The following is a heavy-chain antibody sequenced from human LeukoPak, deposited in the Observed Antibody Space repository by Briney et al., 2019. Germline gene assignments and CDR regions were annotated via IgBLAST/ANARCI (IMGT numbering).Heavy chain of an antibody. CDR2: IYTSGST. CDR1: GGSISSYY. D-gene: IGHD4-17*01. Sequence: SETLSLTCTVSGGSISSYYWSWTRQPAGKGLEWIGRIYTSGSTNYNPSLKSRVTMSVDTSKNQFSLKLSSVTAADTAVYYCARDPYGDYVAGYYFDYWGQGTLVTVSS. J-gene: IGHJ4*02. CDR3: ARDPYGDYVAGYYFDY. V-gene: IGHV4-4*07.